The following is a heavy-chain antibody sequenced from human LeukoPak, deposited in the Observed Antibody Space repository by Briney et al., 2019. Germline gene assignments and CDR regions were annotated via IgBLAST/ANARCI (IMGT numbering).Heavy chain of an antibody. D-gene: IGHD3-3*01. J-gene: IGHJ4*02. Sequence: GASVKVSCKASGYTFTSYAMHWVRQAPGQRLEWMGWINAGNGNTKYSQKFQGRVTITRDTSASTAYMELSSLRSDDTAVYYCARATRTLRFLEWLPEFDYWGQGTLVTVSS. V-gene: IGHV1-3*01. CDR2: INAGNGNT. CDR3: ARATRTLRFLEWLPEFDY. CDR1: GYTFTSYA.